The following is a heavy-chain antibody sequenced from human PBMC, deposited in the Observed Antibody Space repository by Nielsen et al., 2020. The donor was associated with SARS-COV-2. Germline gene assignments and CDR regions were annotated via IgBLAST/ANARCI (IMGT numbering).Heavy chain of an antibody. CDR3: ARRYCSSTSCPIFDY. J-gene: IGHJ4*02. V-gene: IGHV1-3*01. D-gene: IGHD2-2*01. CDR2: INAGNGNT. CDR1: GYTFTSYG. Sequence: ASVKVSCKASGYTFTSYGISWVRQAPGQGLEWMGWINAGNGNTKYSQKFQGRVTITRDTSASTAYMELSSLRSEDTAVYYCARRYCSSTSCPIFDYWGQGTLVTVSS.